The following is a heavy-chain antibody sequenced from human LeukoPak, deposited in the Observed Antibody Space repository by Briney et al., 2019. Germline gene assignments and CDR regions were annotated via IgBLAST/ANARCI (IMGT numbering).Heavy chain of an antibody. Sequence: SQTLSLTCTVSGGSISSGDYYWSWSRQPAGKGLEWIGRIYTSGSTNYNPSLKSRVTISVDTSKNQFSLKLSSVTAADTAVYYCARDRITMVRGVSTSYYYYYMDVWGKGTTVTVSS. J-gene: IGHJ6*03. CDR1: GGSISSGDYY. D-gene: IGHD3-10*01. CDR2: IYTSGST. CDR3: ARDRITMVRGVSTSYYYYYMDV. V-gene: IGHV4-61*02.